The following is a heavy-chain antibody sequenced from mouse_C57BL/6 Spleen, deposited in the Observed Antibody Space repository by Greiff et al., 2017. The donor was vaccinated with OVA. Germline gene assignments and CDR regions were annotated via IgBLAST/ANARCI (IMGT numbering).Heavy chain of an antibody. Sequence: QVQLQQPGAELVRPWSSVKLSCKASGYTFTSYWMDWVKQRPGQGLEWIGNIYPSDSETHYNQKFKDKATLTVDKSSSTAYMQLSSLTSEDSAVYYCARQDYDAFDYWGQGTTLTVSS. D-gene: IGHD1-1*01. CDR3: ARQDYDAFDY. CDR1: GYTFTSYW. CDR2: IYPSDSET. J-gene: IGHJ2*01. V-gene: IGHV1-61*01.